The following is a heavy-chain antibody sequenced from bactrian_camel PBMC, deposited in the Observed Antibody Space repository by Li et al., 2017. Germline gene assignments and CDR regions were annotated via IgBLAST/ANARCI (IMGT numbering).Heavy chain of an antibody. CDR3: AGDLKSRGSWYFRRAADFDF. CDR1: GYIRARNC. Sequence: HVQLVESGGGSVQAGGSLRLSCAASGYIRARNCMLWFRQAPGGKRVGVASIYPSRGTTFYDDSVKGRFTISRDDAKKTLYLQMDNLKPEDTGMYYCAGDLKSRGSWYFRRAADFDFWGLGTQVTVS. J-gene: IGHJ6*01. D-gene: IGHD6*01. CDR2: IYPSRGTT. V-gene: IGHV3S54*01.